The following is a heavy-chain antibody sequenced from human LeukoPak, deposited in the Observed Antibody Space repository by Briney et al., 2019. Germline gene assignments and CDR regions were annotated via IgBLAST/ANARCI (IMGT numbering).Heavy chain of an antibody. D-gene: IGHD6-19*01. CDR1: GFTFSSYW. CDR3: ATGAGCGY. J-gene: IGHJ4*02. V-gene: IGHV3-7*03. CDR2: IKQDGSER. Sequence: GGSLRLSCAASGFTFSSYWMTSVRQAPGKGLEWVANIKQDGSERNYVDSVKGRFTISRDNAKNSLYLQMNTLRDEDTAVYYCATGAGCGYWGQGTLVTVSS.